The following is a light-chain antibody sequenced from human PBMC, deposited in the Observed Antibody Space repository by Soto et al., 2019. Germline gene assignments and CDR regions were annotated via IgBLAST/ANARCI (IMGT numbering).Light chain of an antibody. V-gene: IGKV3-15*01. CDR1: QSVNSR. Sequence: EIVMTQSPATLSVSPGARAPLSCRASQSVNSRLAWYQQKPGQTPRLLIYDTSTRAPGISARFSGSGSGTEFTLTISTLQSEDFAVYYCQEYLQWPPGMFGQGTKVDIK. J-gene: IGKJ1*01. CDR3: QEYLQWPPGM. CDR2: DTS.